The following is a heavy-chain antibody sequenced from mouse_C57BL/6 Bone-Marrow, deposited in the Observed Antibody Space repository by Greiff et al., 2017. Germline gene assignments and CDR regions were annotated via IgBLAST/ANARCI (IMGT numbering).Heavy chain of an antibody. D-gene: IGHD3-3*01. CDR1: GYTFTSYG. Sequence: QVQLKQSGAELARPGASVKLSCKASGYTFTSYGISWVKQRTGQGLEWIGEIYPRSGNTYYNEKFKGKATLTADKSSSTAYMELRSLTSEDSAVYFCARRELRAYFDYWGQGTTLTVSS. CDR2: IYPRSGNT. CDR3: ARRELRAYFDY. J-gene: IGHJ2*01. V-gene: IGHV1-81*01.